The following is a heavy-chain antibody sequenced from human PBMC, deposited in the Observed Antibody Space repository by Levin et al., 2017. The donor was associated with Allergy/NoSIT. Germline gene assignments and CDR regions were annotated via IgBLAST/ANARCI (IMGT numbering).Heavy chain of an antibody. CDR2: ISNDGSNK. V-gene: IGHV3-30*18. J-gene: IGHJ3*02. CDR1: KFTFSSYG. Sequence: GESLKISCAASKFTFSSYGMHWVRQAPGKGLEWVAVISNDGSNKYYADSVKGRFTISRDNSKNTLFLQMNSLRVEDTAVYYCAKDRGGSLWVGQLLSQSDALDIWGQGTMVTVSS. CDR3: AKDRGGSLWVGQLLSQSDALDI. D-gene: IGHD3-10*01.